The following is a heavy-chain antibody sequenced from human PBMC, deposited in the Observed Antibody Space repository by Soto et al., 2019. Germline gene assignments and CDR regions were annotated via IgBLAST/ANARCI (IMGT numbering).Heavy chain of an antibody. J-gene: IGHJ6*02. CDR2: IIPIFGTA. Sequence: ASVKVSCKASVCTFSSYAISWVRQAPGQGLEWMGGIIPIFGTANYAQKFQGRVTITADESTSTAYMELSSLRSEDTAVYYCARDVSARGRLLNYYYYYYGMDVWGQGTTVTVSS. CDR1: VCTFSSYA. D-gene: IGHD1-26*01. CDR3: ARDVSARGRLLNYYYYYYGMDV. V-gene: IGHV1-69*13.